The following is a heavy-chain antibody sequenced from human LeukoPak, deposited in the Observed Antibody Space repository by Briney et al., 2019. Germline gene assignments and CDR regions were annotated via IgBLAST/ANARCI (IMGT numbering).Heavy chain of an antibody. D-gene: IGHD3-22*01. V-gene: IGHV1-2*02. CDR3: ARPRGDSSGYYPRFDY. Sequence: VASVKVSCTASGYTFTGYYMHWVRQGPGQGIEWMGWINPNSGGTNYAQKFQGRVTMTRDTSISTAYMELSTLRSDDTAVYYCARPRGDSSGYYPRFDYWGQGTLVTVSS. J-gene: IGHJ4*02. CDR2: INPNSGGT. CDR1: GYTFTGYY.